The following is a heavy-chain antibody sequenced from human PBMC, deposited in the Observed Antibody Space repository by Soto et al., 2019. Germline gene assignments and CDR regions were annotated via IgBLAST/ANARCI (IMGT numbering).Heavy chain of an antibody. J-gene: IGHJ6*04. CDR2: LHHDGTT. CDR3: ATQTISYTWGV. Sequence: QVQLQESGTGLVKPSETLSLTCAVSGGPITTTTWWAWVRLPPGQGLEWIGELHHDGTTNYNPSLESSITMSLDKSNNHVSLKLTSVTAADTAIYYCATQTISYTWGVWCRGTTVTVSS. V-gene: IGHV4-4*02. D-gene: IGHD3-16*01. CDR1: GGPITTTTW.